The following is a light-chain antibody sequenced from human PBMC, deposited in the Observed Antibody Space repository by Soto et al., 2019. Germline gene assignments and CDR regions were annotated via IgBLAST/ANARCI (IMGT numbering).Light chain of an antibody. CDR1: QSVTSDY. J-gene: IGKJ1*01. CDR2: GAS. V-gene: IGKV3-20*01. CDR3: QHYGHALWA. Sequence: ELVLTQSPATLSLSPGERATLSCRASQSVTSDYLAWYQQKPGQSPRLLMSGASRRATGVPDRFSGSGSGTDFTLTISRLEPEDFAVYYCQHYGHALWAFGQGTKVDI.